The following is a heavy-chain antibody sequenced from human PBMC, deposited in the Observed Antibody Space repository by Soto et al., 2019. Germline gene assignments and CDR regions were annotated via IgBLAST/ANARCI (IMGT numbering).Heavy chain of an antibody. CDR1: GGSFSGYY. J-gene: IGHJ4*02. CDR2: IKHSGST. D-gene: IGHD5-12*01. Sequence: QVQLQQWGAGLLKPSETLSLTCAVYGGSFSGYYWSWIRQPPGKGLEWIGEIKHSGSTNYNPSLKSRVTISVDTSKNQFSLQLSSVTAADTAVYYCARGTWLRSSFDYWGQGTLVTVSS. CDR3: ARGTWLRSSFDY. V-gene: IGHV4-34*01.